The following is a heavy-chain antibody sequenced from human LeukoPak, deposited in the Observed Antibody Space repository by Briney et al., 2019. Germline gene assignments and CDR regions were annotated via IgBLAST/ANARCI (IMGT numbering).Heavy chain of an antibody. CDR3: ARDPPHSTGPWYYGMDV. J-gene: IGHJ6*02. D-gene: IGHD6-19*01. CDR1: GFTFSSYA. CDR2: ISYDGSNK. Sequence: GGSLRLSCAASGFTFSSYAMHWVRQAPGKGLEWVAVISYDGSNKYYADSVKGRFTISRDNAKNSLYLQMNSLRDEDTAVYYCARDPPHSTGPWYYGMDVWGQGTTVTVSS. V-gene: IGHV3-30*04.